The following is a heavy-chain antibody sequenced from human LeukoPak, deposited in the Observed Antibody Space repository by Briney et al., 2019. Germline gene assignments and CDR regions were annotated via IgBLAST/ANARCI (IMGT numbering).Heavy chain of an antibody. J-gene: IGHJ5*02. V-gene: IGHV4-59*01. CDR2: IYDSGST. Sequence: SETLSLTCTVSGGSISTYYWSWIRQPPGKGLEWIGYIYDSGSTNYNPSLKSRVTISVDTSKNQFSLKLSSVTAADTAVYYCARGYYGDYFNWFDPWGQGTLVTVSS. CDR3: ARGYYGDYFNWFDP. CDR1: GGSISTYY. D-gene: IGHD4-17*01.